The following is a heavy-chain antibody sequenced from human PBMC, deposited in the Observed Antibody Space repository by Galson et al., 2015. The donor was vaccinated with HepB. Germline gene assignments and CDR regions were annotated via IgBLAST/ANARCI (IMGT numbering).Heavy chain of an antibody. D-gene: IGHD3-3*01. Sequence: SVKVSCKAPGGTFSSYAISWVRQAPGQGLEWMGGIIPIFGTANYAQKFQGRVTITADESTSTAYMELSSLRSEDTAVYYCARGHHYDFWSGNHFYYYMDVWGKGTTVTVSS. CDR3: ARGHHYDFWSGNHFYYYMDV. CDR1: GGTFSSYA. J-gene: IGHJ6*03. V-gene: IGHV1-69*13. CDR2: IIPIFGTA.